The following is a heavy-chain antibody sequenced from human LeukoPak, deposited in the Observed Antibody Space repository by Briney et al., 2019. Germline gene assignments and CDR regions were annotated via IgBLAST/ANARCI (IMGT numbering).Heavy chain of an antibody. D-gene: IGHD5-18*01. V-gene: IGHV4-34*01. CDR1: GGSFSGYY. Sequence: SETLSLTCAVYGGSFSGYYWSWIRQPPGKGLEWIGEINHSGSTNYNPSLKSRVTISVDASKNQFSLRLSSVTAADTAVYHCARDLEYSYGRYFDYWGQGTLVTVSS. J-gene: IGHJ4*02. CDR2: INHSGST. CDR3: ARDLEYSYGRYFDY.